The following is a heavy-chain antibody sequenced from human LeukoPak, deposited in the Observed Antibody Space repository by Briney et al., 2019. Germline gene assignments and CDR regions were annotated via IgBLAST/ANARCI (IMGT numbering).Heavy chain of an antibody. CDR1: GYTFTSYG. V-gene: IGHV1-18*01. CDR2: ISAYDGNT. CDR3: ARVGAQGIVVVYMSYFDY. D-gene: IGHD3-22*01. J-gene: IGHJ4*02. Sequence: ASVKVSCKASGYTFTSYGISWVRQAPGQGLEWMGWISAYDGNTNYAQKLQGRVTMTTDTSTSTAYMELRSLRSDDTAVYYCARVGAQGIVVVYMSYFDYWGQGTLVTVSS.